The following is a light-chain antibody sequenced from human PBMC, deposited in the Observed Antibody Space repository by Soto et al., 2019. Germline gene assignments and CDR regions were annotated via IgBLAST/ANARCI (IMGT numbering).Light chain of an antibody. CDR3: QQYYSYPPYT. V-gene: IGKV1-8*01. J-gene: IGKJ2*01. CDR1: QGISSY. Sequence: AIRMTQSPSSFSASTGDRVTITCRASQGISSYLAWYQQKPGKAPKLLIYAASTLQSGVQSRFSGSGSGTDFTLDIIGLQSEDFATSYCQQYYSYPPYTFGRGTKLEIK. CDR2: AAS.